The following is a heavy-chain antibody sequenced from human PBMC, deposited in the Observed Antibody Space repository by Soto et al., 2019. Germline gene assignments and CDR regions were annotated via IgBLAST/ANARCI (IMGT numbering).Heavy chain of an antibody. V-gene: IGHV1-3*01. CDR2: INAGNGNT. J-gene: IGHJ4*02. CDR1: GYTFTSYA. D-gene: IGHD1-26*01. Sequence: ASVKVSCKASGYTFTSYAMHWVRQAPGQRLEWMGWINAGNGNTKYSQKFQGRVTITRDTSASTAYMELSSLRSEDTAVYYCARDLGVRGSYDYWGQGTLVTVSS. CDR3: ARDLGVRGSYDY.